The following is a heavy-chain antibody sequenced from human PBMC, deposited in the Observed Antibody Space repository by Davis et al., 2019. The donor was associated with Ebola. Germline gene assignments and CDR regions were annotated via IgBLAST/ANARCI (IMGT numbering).Heavy chain of an antibody. D-gene: IGHD2-15*01. V-gene: IGHV1-46*01. J-gene: IGHJ6*02. CDR3: ALRGDYCSGGSCYGDYYDGMDV. Sequence: ASVKVSCKASGYTFTGYYMHWVRQAPGQGLEWMGIINPIGGSTSYAQKFQGRVTMTRDTSTSTVYMELTSLRSEDTAVYYCALRGDYCSGGSCYGDYYDGMDVWGQGTTVTVSS. CDR1: GYTFTGYY. CDR2: INPIGGST.